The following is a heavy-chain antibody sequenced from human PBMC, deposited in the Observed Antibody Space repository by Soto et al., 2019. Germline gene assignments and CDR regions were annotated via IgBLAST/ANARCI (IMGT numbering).Heavy chain of an antibody. Sequence: GESLKISCAASGFTFSSYWMSWVRQAPGKGLEWVANIKQDGSEKYYVDSVKGRFTISRANAKNSLYLQMNSLRAEDSAVYYCAREPQRVREYFEYWGQGTLVTVSS. CDR3: AREPQRVREYFEY. V-gene: IGHV3-7*03. J-gene: IGHJ4*02. D-gene: IGHD6-13*01. CDR2: IKQDGSEK. CDR1: GFTFSSYW.